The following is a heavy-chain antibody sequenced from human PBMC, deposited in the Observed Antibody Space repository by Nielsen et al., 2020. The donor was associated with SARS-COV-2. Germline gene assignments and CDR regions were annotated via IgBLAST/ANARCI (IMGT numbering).Heavy chain of an antibody. J-gene: IGHJ4*02. CDR1: GYTFTSYG. D-gene: IGHD3-10*01. V-gene: IGHV1-2*06. CDR2: INPNSGGT. Sequence: ASVKVSCKASGYTFTSYGISWVRQAPGQGLEWMGRINPNSGGTDYAQKFQGRVTMTRDTSISTAYMDLSRLRSDDTAVYYCARGGLWFGELNDVDYWGQGTLVTVPQ. CDR3: ARGGLWFGELNDVDY.